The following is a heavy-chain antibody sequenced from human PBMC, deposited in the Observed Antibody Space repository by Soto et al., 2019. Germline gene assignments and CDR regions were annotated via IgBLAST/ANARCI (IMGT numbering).Heavy chain of an antibody. V-gene: IGHV4-31*03. CDR1: GDSNSSGGYY. D-gene: IGHD1-26*01. Sequence: QVQLQESGPGVVKPSQTLSLTCTISGDSNSSGGYYWSWGRQHPGKGLEWIGYIYYSGSTYYNPSLKSRVTISVDTSNNQFSLKLSSVTAADTALYYCARTPLLWGQGTLVTVSS. CDR3: ARTPLL. J-gene: IGHJ4*02. CDR2: IYYSGST.